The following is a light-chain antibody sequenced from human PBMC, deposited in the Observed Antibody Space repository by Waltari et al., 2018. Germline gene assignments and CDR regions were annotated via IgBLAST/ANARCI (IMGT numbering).Light chain of an antibody. Sequence: QSALTHPRSVSGSPGPSVTNSCSRTSSNGGRYYYVSCYHPHPGKAPKLMIYDVSNRPSGVPDRFSGSKSGNTASLTISGLQAEDEADYYCCSYAGSYVFGGGTKLTVL. J-gene: IGLJ2*01. CDR3: CSYAGSYV. V-gene: IGLV2-11*01. CDR1: SSNGGRYYY. CDR2: DVS.